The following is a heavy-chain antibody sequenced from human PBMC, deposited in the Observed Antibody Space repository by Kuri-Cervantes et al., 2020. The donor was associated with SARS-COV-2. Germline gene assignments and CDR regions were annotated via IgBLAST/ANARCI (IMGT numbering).Heavy chain of an antibody. CDR3: ARERAGYCSSGSCYRGGRFDY. J-gene: IGHJ4*02. Sequence: GESLKISCAASGFTFSSYWMSWVRQAPGKGLEWVANIKQDGSEKYYVDSVKGRFTISRDNAKNSLYLQMNSLRAEDTAVYYCARERAGYCSSGSCYRGGRFDYWGQGTLVTVSS. CDR2: IKQDGSEK. D-gene: IGHD2-15*01. CDR1: GFTFSSYW. V-gene: IGHV3-7*01.